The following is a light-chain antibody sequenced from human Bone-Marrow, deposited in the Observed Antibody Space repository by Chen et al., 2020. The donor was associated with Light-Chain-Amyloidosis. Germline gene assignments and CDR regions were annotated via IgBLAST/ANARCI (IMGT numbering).Light chain of an antibody. Sequence: QSALTQPASVSGSPGQSITISCTGTSSDVGGDNHVSWYQQHPDKAPKLMIYEVTNRPSWVPDRFSDSKSDNTASLTISELQTEDAADYFRSSYTITNTLVVGSGTRVTVL. CDR2: EVT. CDR1: SSDVGGDNH. V-gene: IGLV2-14*01. J-gene: IGLJ1*01. CDR3: SSYTITNTLV.